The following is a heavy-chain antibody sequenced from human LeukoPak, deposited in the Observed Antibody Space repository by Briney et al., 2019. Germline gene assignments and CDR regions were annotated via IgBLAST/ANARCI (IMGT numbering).Heavy chain of an antibody. CDR2: INPNSGGT. D-gene: IGHD3-22*01. CDR1: GYTFTGYY. Sequence: GASVKVSCKASGYTFTGYYVHWVRQAPGQGLEWMGCINPNSGGTNYAQNFQGRVTMTRDTSISTAYMELSRLRSDDTAVYYCARDESASYYYDTSDDQHWGQGTLVTVSS. J-gene: IGHJ1*01. V-gene: IGHV1-2*02. CDR3: ARDESASYYYDTSDDQH.